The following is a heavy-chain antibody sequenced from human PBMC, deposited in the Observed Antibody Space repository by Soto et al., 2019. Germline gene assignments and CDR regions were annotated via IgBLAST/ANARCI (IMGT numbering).Heavy chain of an antibody. Sequence: SETLSLTCTVSGDSISSYYWSWVRQAPGKGLEWIGFIYHSGSTNYNPSPKSRVTISVDASRNQFSLNLRSVSAADTAVYYCARKDPNTGWFNFDYWGQGTLVTVSS. CDR3: ARKDPNTGWFNFDY. D-gene: IGHD6-19*01. V-gene: IGHV4-59*01. CDR2: IYHSGST. J-gene: IGHJ4*02. CDR1: GDSISSYY.